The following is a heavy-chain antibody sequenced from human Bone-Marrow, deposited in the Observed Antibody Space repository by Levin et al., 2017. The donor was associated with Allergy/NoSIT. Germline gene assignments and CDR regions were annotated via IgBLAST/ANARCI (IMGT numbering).Heavy chain of an antibody. V-gene: IGHV4-34*01. CDR1: GGSVSGYY. D-gene: IGHD3-22*01. Sequence: SQTLSLTCAVYGGSVSGYYWSWIRQPPGKGLEWIGEINHSGSTNYNPSIKSRVTISIDTSTDQFSLKLSSVTAADTALYYCARGQRSDYYDASGFYYVFDYWGQGTLVTVSS. CDR2: INHSGST. CDR3: ARGQRSDYYDASGFYYVFDY. J-gene: IGHJ4*02.